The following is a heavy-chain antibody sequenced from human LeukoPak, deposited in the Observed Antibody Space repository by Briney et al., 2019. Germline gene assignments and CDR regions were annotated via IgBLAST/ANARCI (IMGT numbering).Heavy chain of an antibody. J-gene: IGHJ4*02. V-gene: IGHV6-1*01. CDR3: ARSHSYSFDY. D-gene: IGHD1-26*01. CDR2: TYYRSKWYS. Sequence: SQTLSLTCGISGDSVSSNSAGWHWIRQSPSIGLEWLGKTYYRSKWYSDYAVSVKTRISINPDTSKSQFSLQLNSVTPEDTAVYYCARSHSYSFDYWGQGTLVTVSS. CDR1: GDSVSSNSAG.